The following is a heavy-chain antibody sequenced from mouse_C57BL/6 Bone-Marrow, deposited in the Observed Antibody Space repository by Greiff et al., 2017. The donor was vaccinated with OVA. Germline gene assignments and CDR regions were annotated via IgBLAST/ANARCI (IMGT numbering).Heavy chain of an antibody. CDR1: GFTFSSYA. J-gene: IGHJ4*01. Sequence: EVQLQESGEGLVKPGGSLKLSCAASGFTFSSYAMSWVRQTPEKRLEWVAYISSGGDYIYYADTVKGRFTISRDNARNTLYLQMSSLKSEDTAMYYCTTYYRIFYAMDYWGQGTSVTVSS. CDR2: ISSGGDYI. V-gene: IGHV5-9-1*02. D-gene: IGHD2-14*01. CDR3: TTYYRIFYAMDY.